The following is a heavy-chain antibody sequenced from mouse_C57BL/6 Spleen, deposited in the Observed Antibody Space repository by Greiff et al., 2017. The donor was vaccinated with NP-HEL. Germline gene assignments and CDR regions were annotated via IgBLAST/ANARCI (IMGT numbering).Heavy chain of an antibody. CDR3: TRDTHYYGSSYDAMDY. V-gene: IGHV5-9-1*02. Sequence: KXVESGEGLVKPGGSLKLSCAASGFTFSSYAMSWVRQTPEKRLEWVAYISSGGDYIYYADTVKGRFTISRDNARNTLYLQMSSLKSEDTAMYYCTRDTHYYGSSYDAMDYWGQGTSVTVSS. D-gene: IGHD1-1*01. CDR1: GFTFSSYA. J-gene: IGHJ4*01. CDR2: ISSGGDYI.